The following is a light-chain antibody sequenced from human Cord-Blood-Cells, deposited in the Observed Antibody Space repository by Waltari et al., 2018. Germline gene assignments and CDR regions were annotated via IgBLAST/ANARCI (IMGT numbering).Light chain of an antibody. Sequence: NFMLTQPHSVSESPGKTVTISCTGSSGSIASNYVQWYQQRPGSAPTTVIYGDNQRPSGVPDRFSGSIDSSSNSASLTISGLKTEDEADYYCQSYDSSNVVFGGVTKLTVL. CDR1: SGSIASNY. V-gene: IGLV6-57*02. CDR3: QSYDSSNVV. J-gene: IGLJ2*01. CDR2: GDN.